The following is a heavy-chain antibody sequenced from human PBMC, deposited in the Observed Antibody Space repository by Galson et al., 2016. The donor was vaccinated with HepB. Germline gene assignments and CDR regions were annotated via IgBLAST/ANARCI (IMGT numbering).Heavy chain of an antibody. V-gene: IGHV3-43D*04. CDR2: ISWDGSRK. J-gene: IGHJ1*01. Sequence: SLRLSCAASGFTFDDYAMQWVRQTPGRGLEWVALISWDGSRKYYADSVKGRFTISRDNTKNSMNLQLNSLRPEDAALYFCAKGGCVGDCYGPLDFWGQGTLVAVSS. CDR1: GFTFDDYA. CDR3: AKGGCVGDCYGPLDF. D-gene: IGHD2-21*02.